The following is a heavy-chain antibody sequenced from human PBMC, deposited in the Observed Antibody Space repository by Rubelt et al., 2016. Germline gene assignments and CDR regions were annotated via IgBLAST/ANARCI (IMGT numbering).Heavy chain of an antibody. D-gene: IGHD3-22*01. Sequence: QVQLVESGGGVVQPGRSLRLSCAASGFTFSSYAMHWVRQAPGKGLEWVAVISYDGSNKYYADSVKGRFTISRDNSKNSLYLQMNSLRAEDTAVYYCARDLGDYYDSRSYFDYWGQGTLVTVSS. CDR3: ARDLGDYYDSRSYFDY. CDR2: ISYDGSNK. J-gene: IGHJ4*02. V-gene: IGHV3-30*04. CDR1: GFTFSSYA.